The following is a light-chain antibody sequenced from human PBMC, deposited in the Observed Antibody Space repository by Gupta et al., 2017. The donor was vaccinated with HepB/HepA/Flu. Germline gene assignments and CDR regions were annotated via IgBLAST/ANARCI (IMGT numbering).Light chain of an antibody. CDR1: SSNIGSNH. CDR3: ATWDDSLTGRVV. CDR2: RNS. V-gene: IGLV1-47*01. J-gene: IGLJ2*01. Sequence: QSVLTQPPSASGTPGQRVTIPCSGSSSNIGSNHVYWYQQLPGPAPKLLIYRNSQRPSGVPDRYSGSKSGTSASLAISGLRSEDEADYYCATWDDSLTGRVVFGGGTKLTVL.